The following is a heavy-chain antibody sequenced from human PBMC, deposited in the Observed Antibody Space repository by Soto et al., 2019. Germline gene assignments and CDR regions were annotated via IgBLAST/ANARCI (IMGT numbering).Heavy chain of an antibody. V-gene: IGHV1-8*01. CDR1: GYIFPHYD. Sequence: ASVKVSCKASGYIFPHYDINWVRQATGQGLEYLGWINPNSGNTGYVQKFQGRVTMTRNTSINTAYMELNSLRSEDTAVYYCARGSKYGDYSRWFDPSGQGTLVTVSS. J-gene: IGHJ5*02. CDR3: ARGSKYGDYSRWFDP. CDR2: INPNSGNT. D-gene: IGHD4-17*01.